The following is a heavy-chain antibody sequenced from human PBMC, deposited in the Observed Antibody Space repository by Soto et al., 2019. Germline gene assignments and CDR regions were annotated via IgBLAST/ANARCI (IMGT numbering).Heavy chain of an antibody. V-gene: IGHV1-3*01. D-gene: IGHD4-4*01. Sequence: QVQLVQSGAEVKKPGASVKVSCKASGYTFTSYAMHWVRQAPGQRLEWMGWINAGNGNTKYSQKFQGRVTITRDTSASTAYMELSSMRSEDTAVYYCARERVTPYYFDYWGQGTLVTVSS. CDR1: GYTFTSYA. CDR3: ARERVTPYYFDY. J-gene: IGHJ4*02. CDR2: INAGNGNT.